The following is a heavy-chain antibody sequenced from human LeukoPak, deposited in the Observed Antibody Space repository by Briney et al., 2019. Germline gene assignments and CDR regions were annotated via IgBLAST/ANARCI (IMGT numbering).Heavy chain of an antibody. Sequence: GGSLRLSCAASGFNVSSKYMCWVRQVPGKGLVWVSRINSDGSSTNYADFVKGRFTISRDNAKNTLYLQMNSLRAEDTAVYYCARDRPRWIDHWGQGTLVTVSS. CDR1: GFNVSSKY. CDR2: INSDGSST. V-gene: IGHV3-74*01. J-gene: IGHJ4*02. CDR3: ARDRPRWIDH. D-gene: IGHD3-16*02.